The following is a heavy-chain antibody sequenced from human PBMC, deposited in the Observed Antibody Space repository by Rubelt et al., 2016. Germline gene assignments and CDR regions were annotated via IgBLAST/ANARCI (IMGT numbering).Heavy chain of an antibody. CDR3: ARNWGFDY. CDR1: GFTVSSNY. J-gene: IGHJ4*02. CDR2: IYSCGST. Sequence: EVQLVESGGGLVQPGGSLRLSCAASGFTVSSNYMSWVRKAPGKGLEWVSVIYSCGSTYYADSVKGRLTSSRDNSKITLYLQRSSLRAEDTAVYYCARNWGFDYWGQGTLVTVSS. D-gene: IGHD7-27*01. V-gene: IGHV3-66*01.